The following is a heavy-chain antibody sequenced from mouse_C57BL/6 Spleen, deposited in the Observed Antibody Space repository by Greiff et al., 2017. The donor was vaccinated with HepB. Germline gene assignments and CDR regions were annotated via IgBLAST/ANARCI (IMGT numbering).Heavy chain of an antibody. Sequence: QVQLQQSGAELARPGASVKLSCKASGYTFTSYGISWVKQRTGQGLEWIGEIYPRSGNTYYNEKFKGKATLTADKSSSTAYVELRSLTSEDSAVYFCAREGSSGYYYAMDYWGQGTSVTVSS. J-gene: IGHJ4*01. CDR2: IYPRSGNT. CDR1: GYTFTSYG. D-gene: IGHD3-2*02. V-gene: IGHV1-81*01. CDR3: AREGSSGYYYAMDY.